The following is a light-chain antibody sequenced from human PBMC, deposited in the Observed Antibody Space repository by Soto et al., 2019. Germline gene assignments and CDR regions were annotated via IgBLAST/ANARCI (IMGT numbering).Light chain of an antibody. Sequence: DIQMTQSPSTLSASVGDRVTITCRASQDIGPWLAWYQQKPGKAPKLLISDAASLQSGVPSRFSGDRSGTEFTLTINSLQAEDVATYFCQQFRNSWTFGQGTRVEIK. J-gene: IGKJ1*01. CDR1: QDIGPW. V-gene: IGKV1-5*01. CDR3: QQFRNSWT. CDR2: DAA.